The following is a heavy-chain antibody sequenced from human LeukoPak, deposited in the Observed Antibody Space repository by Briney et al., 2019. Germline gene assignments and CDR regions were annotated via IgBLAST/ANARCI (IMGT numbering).Heavy chain of an antibody. CDR2: ITGSGDTI. Sequence: GGSLRLSCSASGFTFSSYEMNWVRQAPGKGLEWISYITGSGDTIYYADSVKGRFTISRDNAKNSLYLQMNSLRAEDTAVYYCARGIGLYGDYGDYWGQGTLVTVSS. J-gene: IGHJ4*02. V-gene: IGHV3-48*03. CDR3: ARGIGLYGDYGDY. CDR1: GFTFSSYE. D-gene: IGHD4-17*01.